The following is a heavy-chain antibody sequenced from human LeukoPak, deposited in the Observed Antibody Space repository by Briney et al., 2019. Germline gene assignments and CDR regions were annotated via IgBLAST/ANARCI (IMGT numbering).Heavy chain of an antibody. CDR3: ARDLGSHYYDSSVPFDP. V-gene: IGHV1-69*13. J-gene: IGHJ5*02. Sequence: SVKVSCTASGGTFSSYAISWVRQAPGQGLEWMGGIIPIFGTANYAQKFQGRVTITADESTSTAYMELSSLRSEDTAVYYCARDLGSHYYDSSVPFDPWGQGTLVTVSS. CDR1: GGTFSSYA. D-gene: IGHD3-22*01. CDR2: IIPIFGTA.